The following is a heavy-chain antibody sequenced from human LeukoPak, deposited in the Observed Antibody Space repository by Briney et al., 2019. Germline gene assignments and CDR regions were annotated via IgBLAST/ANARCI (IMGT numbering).Heavy chain of an antibody. Sequence: PGGSLRLSCAASGFTFDDYGMSWVRQAPGKGLVWVSRIHSDGSSTSYADSVRGRFTISRDDAKSTLYLQMNSLRAEDTAVYYCARSGWPYYFDYWGQGTLVTVSS. CDR2: IHSDGSST. J-gene: IGHJ4*02. D-gene: IGHD3-22*01. CDR1: GFTFDDYG. V-gene: IGHV3-74*01. CDR3: ARSGWPYYFDY.